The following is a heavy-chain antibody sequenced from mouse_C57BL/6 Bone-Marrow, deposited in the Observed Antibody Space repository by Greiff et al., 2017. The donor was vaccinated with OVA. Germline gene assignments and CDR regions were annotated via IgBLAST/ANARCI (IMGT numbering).Heavy chain of an antibody. J-gene: IGHJ2*01. CDR2: ISDGGSYT. Sequence: EVQGVESGGGLVKPGGSLKLSCAASGFTFSSYAMSWVRQTPEKRLEWVATISDGGSYTYYPDNVKGRFTISKDNTKNNLYLQMSHLKSEGTAMYYCARDDYDLYYFDYWGQGTTLTVSS. CDR1: GFTFSSYA. V-gene: IGHV5-4*01. CDR3: ARDDYDLYYFDY. D-gene: IGHD2-4*01.